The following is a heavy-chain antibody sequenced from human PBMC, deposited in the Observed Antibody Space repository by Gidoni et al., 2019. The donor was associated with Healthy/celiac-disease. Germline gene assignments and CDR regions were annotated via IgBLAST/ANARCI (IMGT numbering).Heavy chain of an antibody. CDR2: ISSSGSPI. V-gene: IGHV3-11*01. CDR1: GFPCSDYY. CDR3: AREDGVPAALYWYFDL. D-gene: IGHD2-2*01. J-gene: IGHJ2*01. Sequence: QVQLVESGGGLVKPGGSLRRSCAASGFPCSDYYMSWLRQAPGKGLEWVSYISSSGSPIYYAASVKGRFTISRDNAKNSLYLQMNSLRAEDTAVYYCAREDGVPAALYWYFDLWGRGTLVTVSS.